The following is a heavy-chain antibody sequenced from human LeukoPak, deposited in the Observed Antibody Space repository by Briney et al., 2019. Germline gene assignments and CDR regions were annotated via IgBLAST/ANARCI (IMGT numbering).Heavy chain of an antibody. CDR1: GGSISSGSYY. J-gene: IGHJ6*03. D-gene: IGHD1-14*01. CDR2: IYTSGST. Sequence: SQTLSLTCTVSGGSISSGSYYWRWIRQPAGKGLEWIGRIYTSGSTNYNPSLKSRVTISVDTSKNQFSLKLSSVTAADTAVYYCARDPGNYMDVWGKGTTVTVSS. V-gene: IGHV4-61*02. CDR3: ARDPGNYMDV.